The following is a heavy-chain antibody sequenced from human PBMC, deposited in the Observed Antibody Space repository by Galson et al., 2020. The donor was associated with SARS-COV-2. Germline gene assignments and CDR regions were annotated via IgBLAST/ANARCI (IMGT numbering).Heavy chain of an antibody. D-gene: IGHD1-26*01. Sequence: TGGSLRLSCAASGFTFSSYAMHWVRQAPGKGLEWVAVISYDGSNKYYADSVKGRFTISRDNSKNTVYLQMNSLRAEDTAVYYCARVVGSYYGMDVWGQGTTVTVSS. CDR1: GFTFSSYA. V-gene: IGHV3-30*04. CDR2: ISYDGSNK. CDR3: ARVVGSYYGMDV. J-gene: IGHJ6*02.